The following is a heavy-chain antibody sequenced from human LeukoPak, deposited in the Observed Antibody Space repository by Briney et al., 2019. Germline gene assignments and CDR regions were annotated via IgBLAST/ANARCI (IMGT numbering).Heavy chain of an antibody. CDR1: GFTFSSYA. CDR3: ATNRIYDSSGYYYDYYYGMDV. J-gene: IGHJ6*02. Sequence: PGGSLRLSCAASGFTFSSYATSWVRQAPGKGLEWVSAISSSGGSTYYADSVKGRFTISRDNSKNTLYLQMNSLRAEDTAVYYCATNRIYDSSGYYYDYYYGMDVWGQGTTVTVSS. D-gene: IGHD3-22*01. V-gene: IGHV3-23*01. CDR2: ISSSGGST.